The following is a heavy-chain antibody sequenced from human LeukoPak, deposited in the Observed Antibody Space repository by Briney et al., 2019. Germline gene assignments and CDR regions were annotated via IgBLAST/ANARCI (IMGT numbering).Heavy chain of an antibody. D-gene: IGHD2-15*01. CDR3: ARDARAQGLDY. V-gene: IGHV4-30-2*01. CDR1: GGSISSGGYS. Sequence: PSEALSLTCAVSGGSISSGGYSWSWIRQPPGKGLEWIGYIYHSGSTYYNPSLKSRVTISVDRSKNQFSLKLSSVTVADTAVYYCARDARAQGLDYWGQGTLVTVSS. CDR2: IYHSGST. J-gene: IGHJ4*02.